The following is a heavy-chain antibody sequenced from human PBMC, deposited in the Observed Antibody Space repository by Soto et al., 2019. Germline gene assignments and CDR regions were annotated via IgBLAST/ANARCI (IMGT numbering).Heavy chain of an antibody. CDR1: GFTFSSYA. V-gene: IGHV3-23*01. CDR2: ISGSGGST. Sequence: GGSLRLSCAASGFTFSSYAMSWVRQAPGKGLEWVSAISGSGGSTYYADSVKGRFTISRDNSKDTLYLQMNSLRAEDTAVYYCASSYYYGSASMTPGAFDIWGQGTMVTVSS. CDR3: ASSYYYGSASMTPGAFDI. D-gene: IGHD3-10*01. J-gene: IGHJ3*02.